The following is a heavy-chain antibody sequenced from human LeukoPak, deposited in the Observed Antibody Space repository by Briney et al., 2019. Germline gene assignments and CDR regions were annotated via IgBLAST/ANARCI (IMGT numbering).Heavy chain of an antibody. V-gene: IGHV4-61*02. CDR3: ARGYSNYKNWFDP. Sequence: PSETLSLTCTVSGGSISSGSYYWSWIRQPAGKGLEWIGRIYTSGSTNYNPSLKSRVTISVDTSKNQFSLKRTSVTAADTAVYYCARGYSNYKNWFDPWRQGPLVPVSS. CDR2: IYTSGST. J-gene: IGHJ5*02. CDR1: GGSISSGSYY. D-gene: IGHD4-11*01.